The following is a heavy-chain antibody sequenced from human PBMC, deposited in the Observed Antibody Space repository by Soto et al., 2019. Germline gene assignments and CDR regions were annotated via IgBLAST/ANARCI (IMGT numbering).Heavy chain of an antibody. Sequence: PGGSLRLSCAASGFTFSLYGMNWVRQAPGKGLEWVTFISYDGGSKYYGDSVKGRFTISRDNTKSTLYLQMNSLRAEDTAVYYCATGQCRGGSCPLGYWHQGTPVSVSS. CDR3: ATGQCRGGSCPLGY. CDR1: GFTFSLYG. V-gene: IGHV3-30*03. J-gene: IGHJ4*02. CDR2: ISYDGGSK. D-gene: IGHD2-15*01.